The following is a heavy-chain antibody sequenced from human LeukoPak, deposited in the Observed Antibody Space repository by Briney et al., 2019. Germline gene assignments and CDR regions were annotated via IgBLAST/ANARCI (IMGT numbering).Heavy chain of an antibody. V-gene: IGHV1-69*13. D-gene: IGHD5-24*01. J-gene: IGHJ4*02. CDR2: TIPIFGTA. CDR3: ARSGVEMATMFGFDY. Sequence: SVKVSCKASGGTFSSYAISWVRQAPGQGLEWMGGTIPIFGTANYAQKFQGRVTITADESTSTAYMELSSLRSEDTAVYYCARSGVEMATMFGFDYWGQGTLVTVSS. CDR1: GGTFSSYA.